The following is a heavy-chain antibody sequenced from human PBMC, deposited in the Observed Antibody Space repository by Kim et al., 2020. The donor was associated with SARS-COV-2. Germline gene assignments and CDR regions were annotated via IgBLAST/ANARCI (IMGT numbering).Heavy chain of an antibody. V-gene: IGHV3-23*01. D-gene: IGHD2-15*01. J-gene: IGHJ3*01. CDR3: AKKGYYSGRSDAFDL. CDR2: ITGRNDGM. Sequence: GGSLRLSCAAFGFTFKSYVMHWVRQAPGKGLEWVSVITGRNDGMKYADSVKGRFTISRDNSKNTLYLQMDSLRAEDTAIYYCAKKGYYSGRSDAFDLWGQGTMVTVCS. CDR1: GFTFKSYV.